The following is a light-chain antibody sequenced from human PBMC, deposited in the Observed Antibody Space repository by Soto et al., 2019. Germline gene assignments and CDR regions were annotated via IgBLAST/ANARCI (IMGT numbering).Light chain of an antibody. V-gene: IGKV1-13*02. CDR1: QGISTD. CDR3: QQYDSYYT. Sequence: QMTPSPSSLSASVGDRVTITCRESQGISTDLDWYQQKPGKAPTLLIYDVSRLESGVPSRFSGSGSGTEFTLTINSLQPDDFATYYCQQYDSYYTFGQGTKVDIK. J-gene: IGKJ2*01. CDR2: DVS.